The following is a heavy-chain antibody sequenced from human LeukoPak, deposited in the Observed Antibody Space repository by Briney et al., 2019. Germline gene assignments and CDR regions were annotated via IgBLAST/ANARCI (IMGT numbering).Heavy chain of an antibody. D-gene: IGHD4-23*01. CDR2: IRYDGRNE. V-gene: IGHV3-30*02. Sequence: GGSLRLSCATSGFTFSSHGMHWVRRAPGKGLEWVAFIRYDGRNEYYADSVKGRFAISRDNSRNTLCLQMNSLRAEDTAVYYCAKKLGDGGNFYYYYYMDVWGEGTTVAISS. J-gene: IGHJ6*03. CDR3: AKKLGDGGNFYYYYYMDV. CDR1: GFTFSSHG.